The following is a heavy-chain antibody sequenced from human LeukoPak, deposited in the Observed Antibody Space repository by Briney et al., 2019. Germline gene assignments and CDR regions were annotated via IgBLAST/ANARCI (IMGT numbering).Heavy chain of an antibody. J-gene: IGHJ4*02. CDR1: GYTFTGYY. Sequence: ASVKVSCKASGYTFTGYYMHWARQAPGQGLEWMGWINPNSGGTNYAQKFQGRVTITRNTSISTAYMELSSLRSEDTAVYYCAIGDWVPERWGQGTVVTVSS. CDR3: AIGDWVPER. V-gene: IGHV1-2*02. CDR2: INPNSGGT. D-gene: IGHD2-2*01.